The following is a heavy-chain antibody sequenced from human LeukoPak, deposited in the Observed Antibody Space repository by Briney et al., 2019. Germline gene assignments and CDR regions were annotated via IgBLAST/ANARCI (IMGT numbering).Heavy chain of an antibody. CDR2: ISYDGSNK. CDR3: AKDSYGWDSSSWYYYYGMDV. CDR1: GFTFSSYG. J-gene: IGHJ6*02. V-gene: IGHV3-30*18. Sequence: PGGSLRLSCAASGFTFSSYGMHWVRQAPGKGLEWVAVISYDGSNKYYADSVKGRFTISRDNSKNTLYLQMNSLRAEDTAVYYCAKDSYGWDSSSWYYYYGMDVWGQGTTVTVSS. D-gene: IGHD6-6*01.